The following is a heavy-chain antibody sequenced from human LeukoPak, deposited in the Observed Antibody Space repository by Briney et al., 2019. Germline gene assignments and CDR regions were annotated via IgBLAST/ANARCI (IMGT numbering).Heavy chain of an antibody. D-gene: IGHD6-13*01. CDR3: ARGAYPSIAAAGTSRNYYYYGMDV. Sequence: SETLSLTCTVSGGSISSSSYYWGWIRQPPGKGLEWIGSIYYSGSTYYNPSLKSRVTISVDTSKNQFSLKLCSVTAADTTVYYCARGAYPSIAAAGTSRNYYYYGMDVWGQGTTVTVSS. V-gene: IGHV4-39*01. CDR1: GGSISSSSYY. J-gene: IGHJ6*02. CDR2: IYYSGST.